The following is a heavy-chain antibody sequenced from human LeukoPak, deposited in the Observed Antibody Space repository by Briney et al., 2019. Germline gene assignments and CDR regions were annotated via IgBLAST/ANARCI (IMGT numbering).Heavy chain of an antibody. V-gene: IGHV3-74*01. J-gene: IGHJ4*02. CDR1: RFTFSRYW. Sequence: PGGSLRLSCAASRFTFSRYWMHWVRQAPGKGLVWVSRINSDGISTSYADSVKGRFTISRDNAKNTLYLQMNSLRAEDTAVYYCARDGNYYDSRGPADYWGKGTLVTVSS. CDR2: INSDGIST. D-gene: IGHD3-22*01. CDR3: ARDGNYYDSRGPADY.